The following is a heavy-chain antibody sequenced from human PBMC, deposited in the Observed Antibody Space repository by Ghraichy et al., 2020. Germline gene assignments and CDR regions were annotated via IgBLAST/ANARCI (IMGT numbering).Heavy chain of an antibody. D-gene: IGHD6-25*01. CDR3: ARGVNSGYQNSFFDF. CDR2: VSSNGKT. Sequence: SETLSLTCIVSDSSIRDTIYSWGWIRQPPGKGLEWVGSVSSNGKTSPNPFLKSRVTISVDTSKEQFSLRLNSVTAADTAVYYCARGVNSGYQNSFFDFWGRGTLVTVSS. J-gene: IGHJ4*02. V-gene: IGHV4-39*01. CDR1: DSSIRDTIYS.